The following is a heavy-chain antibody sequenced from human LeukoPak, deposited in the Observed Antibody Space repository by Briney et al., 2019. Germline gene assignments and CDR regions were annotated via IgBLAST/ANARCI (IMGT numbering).Heavy chain of an antibody. CDR2: IWYDGNSK. Sequence: PGGSLRLSCSTSGFTFSSSGVHWVRQAPGKGLEWVAVIWYDGNSKYYADSVVGRFTISRDNSKSTVYLQMNSLRAEDTAVYYCAKDLTGDEDYWGQGTLVTVSS. CDR3: AKDLTGDEDY. J-gene: IGHJ4*02. V-gene: IGHV3-33*06. CDR1: GFTFSSSG. D-gene: IGHD7-27*01.